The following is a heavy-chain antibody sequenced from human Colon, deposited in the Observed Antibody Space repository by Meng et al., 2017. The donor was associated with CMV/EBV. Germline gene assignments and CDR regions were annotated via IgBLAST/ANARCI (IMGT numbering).Heavy chain of an antibody. CDR2: IYPSGFH. CDR3: ARAQYTYGYWIFDY. J-gene: IGHJ4*02. D-gene: IGHD5-18*01. V-gene: IGHV4-4*07. Sequence: QWPVSRPGGVWLSRTLSFSCTASGATSRSCYWSSTRQPTGKRLEWSGRIYPSGFHKYKPSLESRVTMSADTSKNQISLKLTSVTAADTAVYYCARAQYTYGYWIFDYWGQGTLVTVSS. CDR1: GATSRSCY.